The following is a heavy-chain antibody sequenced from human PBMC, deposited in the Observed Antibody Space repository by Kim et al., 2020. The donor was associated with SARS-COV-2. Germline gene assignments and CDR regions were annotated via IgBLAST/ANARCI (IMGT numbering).Heavy chain of an antibody. D-gene: IGHD3-22*01. J-gene: IGHJ6*03. Sequence: SVKVSCKASGGTFSTYAISWVRQAPGQGLEWMGRIIPLITIPNYAQKFQGRLTMTADKSTTTVYMVLSSLRSEDTAVYYCARDPYYYDDTDLHYYYYYMDVWGKGTTVTVSS. CDR1: GGTFSTYA. CDR2: IIPLITIP. V-gene: IGHV1-69*04. CDR3: ARDPYYYDDTDLHYYYYYMDV.